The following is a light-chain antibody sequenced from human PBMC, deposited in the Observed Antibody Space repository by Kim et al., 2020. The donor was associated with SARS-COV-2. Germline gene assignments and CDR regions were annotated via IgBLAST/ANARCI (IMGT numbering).Light chain of an antibody. CDR2: RDN. Sequence: QHATLTCPRNRDKVGHPGASWLQQRPGHPPKSLSYRDNNRPSGISERFSASTSGNTASLTITGLQPEDEADYYCSAWDRSLDAVVFGGGTQLTVL. CDR3: SAWDRSLDAVV. V-gene: IGLV10-54*01. CDR1: RDKVGHPG. J-gene: IGLJ2*01.